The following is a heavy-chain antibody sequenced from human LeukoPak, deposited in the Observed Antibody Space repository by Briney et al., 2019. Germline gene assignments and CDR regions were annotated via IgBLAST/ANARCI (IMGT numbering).Heavy chain of an antibody. D-gene: IGHD5-12*01. CDR2: VYHTGST. Sequence: PSETLSLTCSVSGYSISNGYHWGWIRQSPGKGLEWIGSVYHTGSTYYNPSLKSRVIVSADLSENQFSLNLSSVTAADTAVYYCVAGILVADTYWGQGTLVIVSS. V-gene: IGHV4-38-2*02. J-gene: IGHJ4*02. CDR3: VAGILVADTY. CDR1: GYSISNGYH.